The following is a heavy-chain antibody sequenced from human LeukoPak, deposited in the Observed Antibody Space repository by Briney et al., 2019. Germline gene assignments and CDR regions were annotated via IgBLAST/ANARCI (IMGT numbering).Heavy chain of an antibody. D-gene: IGHD2-2*02. J-gene: IGHJ6*03. Sequence: GGSLRLSCAASGFTFSSYAMHWVRQAPGKGLEYVSAISSNGGSTYYANSVKGRFTISRDNSKNTLYLQMGSLRAEDMAVYYCARDAEYCSSTSCYKDYHYYMDVWGKGTTVTVSS. CDR1: GFTFSSYA. CDR3: ARDAEYCSSTSCYKDYHYYMDV. CDR2: ISSNGGST. V-gene: IGHV3-64*01.